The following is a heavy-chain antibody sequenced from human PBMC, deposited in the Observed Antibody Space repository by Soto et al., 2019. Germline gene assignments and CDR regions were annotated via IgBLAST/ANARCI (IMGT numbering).Heavy chain of an antibody. Sequence: QVQLVQSGAEVKKPGSSVKVSCKASGGTFSSYAISWVRQAPGQRLEWMGGIIPIFGTANYAQKFQGRVTITADESTSTAYMELSSLRSEDTAVYYCAREGGFVDSSGHDAFDIWGQGTMVTVSS. J-gene: IGHJ3*02. CDR3: AREGGFVDSSGHDAFDI. D-gene: IGHD3-22*01. V-gene: IGHV1-69*12. CDR1: GGTFSSYA. CDR2: IIPIFGTA.